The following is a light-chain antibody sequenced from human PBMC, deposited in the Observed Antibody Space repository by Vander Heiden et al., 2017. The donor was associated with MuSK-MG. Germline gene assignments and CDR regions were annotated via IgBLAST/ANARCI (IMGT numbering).Light chain of an antibody. CDR2: AAS. CDR3: QQLNSYPHT. V-gene: IGKV1-9*01. CDR1: QDISSS. Sequence: DIQLTQSPSFLSASIGDRVTITCRASQDISSSLAWYQQKPGKAPKLLIYAASTLQSGVPSRFSGSGSGTEFTLTISSLQPEDFATYYCQQLNSYPHTFGRGTKLEIK. J-gene: IGKJ2*01.